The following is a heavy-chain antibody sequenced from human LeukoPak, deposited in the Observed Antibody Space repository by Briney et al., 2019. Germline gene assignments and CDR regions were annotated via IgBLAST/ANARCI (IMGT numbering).Heavy chain of an antibody. CDR3: ARSQAATPADFDY. CDR2: INPNSGGT. CDR1: GYTFTGYY. D-gene: IGHD2-15*01. Sequence: ASVKVSCKASGYTFTGYYMHWVRQAPGQGLEWMGWINPNSGGTNYAQKFQGRVTMTRDTSISTAYMELSRLRSDDTAVYYCARSQAATPADFDYWGQGTLVTVSS. J-gene: IGHJ4*02. V-gene: IGHV1-2*02.